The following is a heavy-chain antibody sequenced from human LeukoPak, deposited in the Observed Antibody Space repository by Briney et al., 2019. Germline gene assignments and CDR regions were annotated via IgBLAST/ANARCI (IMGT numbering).Heavy chain of an antibody. CDR2: INHSGST. Sequence: SETLPLTCAVYGGSFSGYYWSWIRQPPGKGLEWIGEINHSGSTNYNPSLKSRVTISVDTSKNQFSLKLSSVTAADTAVYYCARGPPSYDYVWGSYRYFNAFDIWGQGTMVTVSS. D-gene: IGHD3-16*02. CDR3: ARGPPSYDYVWGSYRYFNAFDI. CDR1: GGSFSGYY. J-gene: IGHJ3*02. V-gene: IGHV4-34*01.